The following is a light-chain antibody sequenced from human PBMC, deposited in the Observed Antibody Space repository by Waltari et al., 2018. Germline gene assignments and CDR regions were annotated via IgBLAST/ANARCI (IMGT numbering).Light chain of an antibody. CDR3: CSYAGSGIYV. CDR2: EVN. Sequence: QSALTQPASVSGSPGPSITIPCTGTSSDVGSYTLVSWFQQYTDKAPKLIIFEVNKRPSGDSNRFSGSKSGNTASLTISGLQAEDEADYYCCSYAGSGIYVFGSGAKVTVL. V-gene: IGLV2-23*02. J-gene: IGLJ1*01. CDR1: SSDVGSYTL.